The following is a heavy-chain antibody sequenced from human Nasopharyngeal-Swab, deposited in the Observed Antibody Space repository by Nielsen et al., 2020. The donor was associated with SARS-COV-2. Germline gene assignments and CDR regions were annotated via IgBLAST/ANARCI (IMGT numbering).Heavy chain of an antibody. Sequence: GGSLRLSCAASGFTFSSYGMHWVRQAPGKGLEWVAVISYDGSNKYYADSVKGRFTISRDNSKNTLYLQMNSLRVEDTAVYYCAKETESSFDYWGQGTLVTVSS. J-gene: IGHJ4*02. CDR1: GFTFSSYG. D-gene: IGHD2-2*01. CDR2: ISYDGSNK. CDR3: AKETESSFDY. V-gene: IGHV3-30*18.